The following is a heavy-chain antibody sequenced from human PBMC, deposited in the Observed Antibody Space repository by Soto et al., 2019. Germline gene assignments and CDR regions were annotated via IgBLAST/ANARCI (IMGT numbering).Heavy chain of an antibody. V-gene: IGHV3-64*01. CDR1: GFTFSSYA. J-gene: IGHJ4*02. CDR2: ISSNGGST. D-gene: IGHD2-2*01. Sequence: EVQLVESGGGLVQPGGSLRLSCAASGFTFSSYAMHWVRKAPGKGLEYVSAISSNGGSTYYANSVKGRFTISRDNSKNSLYLHMGSLRAEDMAVYYCARDSGYCSSTSCHFDYCGQGTLVTVAA. CDR3: ARDSGYCSSTSCHFDY.